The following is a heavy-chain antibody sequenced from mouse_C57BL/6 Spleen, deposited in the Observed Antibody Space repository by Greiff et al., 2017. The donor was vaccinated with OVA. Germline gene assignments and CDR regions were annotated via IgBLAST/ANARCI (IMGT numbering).Heavy chain of an antibody. CDR3: ARRGYDHDQGYWYFDV. CDR2: IYPGSGST. Sequence: QVQLQQPGAELVKPGASVKMSCKASGYTFTSYWITWVQQRPGQGLEWIGDIYPGSGSTNYNEKFKSKATLTVDTSSSTAYMQLSSLTSEDSAVYYCARRGYDHDQGYWYFDVWGTGTTVTVSS. J-gene: IGHJ1*03. D-gene: IGHD2-4*01. V-gene: IGHV1-55*01. CDR1: GYTFTSYW.